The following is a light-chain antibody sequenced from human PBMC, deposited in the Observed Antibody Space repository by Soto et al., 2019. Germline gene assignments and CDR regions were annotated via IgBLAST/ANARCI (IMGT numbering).Light chain of an antibody. J-gene: IGKJ1*01. CDR1: QSLSSTY. CDR2: GAS. Sequence: EIVLTQSPGTLSLSPGERATLSCRASQSLSSTYLAWYQQKPGQAPRLLIYGASSRATGIPDRFSGSGSGTDFALTIRRLEPEDFTVYYCQHYGTSLRTFGQGTKVEIK. V-gene: IGKV3-20*01. CDR3: QHYGTSLRT.